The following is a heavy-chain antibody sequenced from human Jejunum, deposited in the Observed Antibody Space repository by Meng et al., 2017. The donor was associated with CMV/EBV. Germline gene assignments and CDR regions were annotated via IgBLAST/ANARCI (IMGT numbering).Heavy chain of an antibody. CDR1: GLTFSSYN. Sequence: GLTFSSYNMNGVRQAPGKGLEWVSSISGNSNYIFYRDSVEGRFTISRDNAKNSLFLQMNSLRAEDSAVYYCARDMVWGDPNSFDAWGQGTLVTVSS. CDR2: ISGNSNYI. CDR3: ARDMVWGDPNSFDA. D-gene: IGHD3-10*01. J-gene: IGHJ5*02. V-gene: IGHV3-21*01.